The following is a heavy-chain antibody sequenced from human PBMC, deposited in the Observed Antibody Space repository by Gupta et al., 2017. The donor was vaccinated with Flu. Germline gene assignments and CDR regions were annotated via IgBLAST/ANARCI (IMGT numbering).Heavy chain of an antibody. CDR2: IHYGGTT. CDR3: ATQAGTHIGFAY. Sequence: LPLQESGPGLVKPSETLSLTCSVSGGSISTNHYYWGWIRQPPGKGLEWIGSIHYGGTTYYSPSLKSRVSISVDTSKNQFSLKLTSLTAADTAIYYCATQAGTHIGFAYWGQGTLATVSS. J-gene: IGHJ4*02. D-gene: IGHD3-10*01. V-gene: IGHV4-39*01. CDR1: GGSISTNHYY.